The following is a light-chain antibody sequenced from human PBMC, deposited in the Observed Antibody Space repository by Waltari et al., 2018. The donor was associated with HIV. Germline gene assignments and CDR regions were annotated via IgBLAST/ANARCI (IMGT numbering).Light chain of an antibody. J-gene: IGLJ1*01. CDR3: SSYRDSSTLVV. V-gene: IGLV2-14*01. CDR1: SSHVAAYKY. Sequence: QSALTQPASVSGSPGQSLTISCTGSSSHVAAYKYVSWYQQHPAKAPKLMIYEVSNRPSGVSNRFSGSKSGNTASLTISGLQAEDEADYYCSSYRDSSTLVVFGTGTKVTVL. CDR2: EVS.